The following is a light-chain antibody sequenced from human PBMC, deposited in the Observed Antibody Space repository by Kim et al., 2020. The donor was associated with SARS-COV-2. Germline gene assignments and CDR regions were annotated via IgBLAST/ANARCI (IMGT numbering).Light chain of an antibody. CDR3: QAWDSSTVV. CDR2: QDS. J-gene: IGLJ2*01. CDR1: KLGDKY. Sequence: SVSPGQTASIACSVDKLGDKYACWYQQKPGQSPVLVIYQDSKRPSGIPERFSGSNSGNTATLTISGTQAMDEADYYCQAWDSSTVVFGGGTQLNVL. V-gene: IGLV3-1*01.